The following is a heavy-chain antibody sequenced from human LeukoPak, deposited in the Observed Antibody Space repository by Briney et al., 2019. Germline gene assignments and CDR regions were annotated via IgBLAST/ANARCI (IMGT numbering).Heavy chain of an antibody. D-gene: IGHD3-3*01. CDR2: MSPNSDNT. Sequence: ASVKVSCKASGYTFTSYDINWVRQATGQGLEWVGWMSPNSDNTGYAQKFQGRVTMTRDTSASTTYMELSSLRSEDTAVYYCARASKPFSTIRFLEWSFDPWGQGTLVTVSS. CDR1: GYTFTSYD. V-gene: IGHV1-8*01. CDR3: ARASKPFSTIRFLEWSFDP. J-gene: IGHJ5*02.